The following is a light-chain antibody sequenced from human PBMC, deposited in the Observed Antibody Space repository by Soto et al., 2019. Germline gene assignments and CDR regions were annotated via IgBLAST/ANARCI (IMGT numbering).Light chain of an antibody. CDR1: QSVSNN. J-gene: IGKJ1*01. V-gene: IGKV3-15*01. Sequence: EIVMTQSPATLSVSPGERATLSCRASQSVSNNLAWYQKKPGQAPRLLIYGASTRATGIPARFSGSGSGTEFTLNISSLQSEDFAVYYCQQYNNWPQTFGQGTKVAIQ. CDR2: GAS. CDR3: QQYNNWPQT.